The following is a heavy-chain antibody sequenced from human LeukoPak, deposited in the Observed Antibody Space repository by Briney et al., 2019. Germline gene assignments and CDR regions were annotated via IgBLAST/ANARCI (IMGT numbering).Heavy chain of an antibody. CDR2: ISWNSGSI. V-gene: IGHV3-9*01. CDR3: ARDRNGMDV. Sequence: GRSMRLSCAASGFTFDEYAMHWVRQAPGKGLEWVSGISWNSGSIGYADSVKGRFTISRDNAKNTLYLQMNSLRAEDTAVYYCARDRNGMDVWGQGTTVTVSS. CDR1: GFTFDEYA. J-gene: IGHJ6*02.